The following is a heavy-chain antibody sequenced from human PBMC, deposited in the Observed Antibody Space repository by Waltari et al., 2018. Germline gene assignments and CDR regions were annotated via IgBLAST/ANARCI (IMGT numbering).Heavy chain of an antibody. J-gene: IGHJ3*01. CDR2: IIPIDGTP. CDR1: GGTFGTYA. V-gene: IGHV1-69*12. CDR3: AKRIVGGPFDV. D-gene: IGHD1-26*01. Sequence: QVHLVQSGAEVRKPGSSVKVSCEASGGTFGTYAISWVRQAPGQGLEWMGGIIPIDGTPNYAQKFQGRVNVAADEWTTTAYMELSSLRSDDTAVYYCAKRIVGGPFDVWGQGTMVTVSS.